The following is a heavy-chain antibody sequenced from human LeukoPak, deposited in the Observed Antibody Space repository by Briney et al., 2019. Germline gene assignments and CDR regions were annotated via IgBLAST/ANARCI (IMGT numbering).Heavy chain of an antibody. J-gene: IGHJ4*02. V-gene: IGHV3-23*01. Sequence: GGSLRLSCAASGFTFGSHAMSWVRQAPGKGLEWVLAISGSGGSTYYADSVKGRFTISRDNSKNTLYLQMNSLRAEDTAVYYCAKRAIAAAGVFAFDYWGQGTLVTVSS. D-gene: IGHD6-13*01. CDR2: ISGSGGST. CDR1: GFTFGSHA. CDR3: AKRAIAAAGVFAFDY.